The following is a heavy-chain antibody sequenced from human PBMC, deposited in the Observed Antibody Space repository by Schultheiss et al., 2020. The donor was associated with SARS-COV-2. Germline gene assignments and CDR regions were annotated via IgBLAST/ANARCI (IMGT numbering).Heavy chain of an antibody. CDR2: IYHSGNT. J-gene: IGHJ6*03. CDR1: GGSISSYY. Sequence: SETLSLTCTVSGGSISSYYWSWIRQPPGKGLEWIGYIYHSGNTYYNPSLKSRVTISVDRSKNLFSLRLSSVTAADTAVYYCARVNYYYYMDVWGKGTTVTVSS. V-gene: IGHV4-59*12. CDR3: ARVNYYYYMDV.